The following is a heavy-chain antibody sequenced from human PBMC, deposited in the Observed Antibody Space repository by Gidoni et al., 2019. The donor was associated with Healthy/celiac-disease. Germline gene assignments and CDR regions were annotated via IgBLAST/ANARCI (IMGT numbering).Heavy chain of an antibody. J-gene: IGHJ6*02. CDR3: ARGVVVVAATRYYGMDV. D-gene: IGHD2-15*01. CDR1: GGSFSGYY. Sequence: QVQLQQWGAGLLKPSETLSLTCPVYGGSFSGYYWSWIRQPPGKGLEWIGEINHSGSTNYNPSLKSRVNISVDTSKNQFALELSSVTAAETAVYYCARGVVVVAATRYYGMDVWGQGTTVTVSS. CDR2: INHSGST. V-gene: IGHV4-34*01.